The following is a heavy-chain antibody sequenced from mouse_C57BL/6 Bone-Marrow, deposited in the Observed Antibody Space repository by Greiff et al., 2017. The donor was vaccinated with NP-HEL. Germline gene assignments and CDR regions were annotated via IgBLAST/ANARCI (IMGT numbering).Heavy chain of an antibody. V-gene: IGHV14-4*01. D-gene: IGHD1-1*01. Sequence: DVQLQESGAELVRPGASVKLSCTVSGFNITDDYMHWVKQRPEQGLEWIGWIDPENGDTEYASKFPGQATITADTSSNTAYLQLSSLTSEDAAVYYCTTGGSSPYAMDYWGQGTSVTVSA. CDR1: GFNITDDY. CDR2: IDPENGDT. CDR3: TTGGSSPYAMDY. J-gene: IGHJ4*01.